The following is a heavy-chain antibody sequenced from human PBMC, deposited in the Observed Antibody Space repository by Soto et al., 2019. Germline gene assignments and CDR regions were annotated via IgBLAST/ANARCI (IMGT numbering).Heavy chain of an antibody. CDR3: TRGLRGYSSGKVYFDS. D-gene: IGHD5-18*01. Sequence: PGGSLRLSCTVSGFTFGDYAVGWFRQAPGKGLEWVGFIRSKTYGGTTDYAASVKGRFTISGDDSKSIAYLQMNSLQTEDTAVYYCTRGLRGYSSGKVYFDSWGQGA. J-gene: IGHJ4*02. V-gene: IGHV3-49*03. CDR2: IRSKTYGGTT. CDR1: GFTFGDYA.